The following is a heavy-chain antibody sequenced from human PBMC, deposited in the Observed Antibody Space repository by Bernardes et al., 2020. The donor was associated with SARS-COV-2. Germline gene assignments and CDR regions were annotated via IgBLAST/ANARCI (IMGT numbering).Heavy chain of an antibody. CDR3: VREFGGPEDY. CDR2: MNSDGSTT. J-gene: IGHJ4*02. Sequence: GGSLRLSCVASGSTFSSYWMHWVRQVPGKGLVWVARMNSDGSTTNHADSVKGRFTISRDNARNTLYLQMNSLRLEDTAVYYCVREFGGPEDYLGQGTLVTVSS. D-gene: IGHD1-26*01. V-gene: IGHV3-74*01. CDR1: GSTFSSYW.